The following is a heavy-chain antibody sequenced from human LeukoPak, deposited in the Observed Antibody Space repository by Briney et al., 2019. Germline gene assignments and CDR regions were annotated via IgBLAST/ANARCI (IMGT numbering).Heavy chain of an antibody. CDR3: VKGSYLITFGGVTPRFDP. V-gene: IGHV3-30*18. J-gene: IGHJ5*02. Sequence: PGRSLRLSCAASGFTFSSYGMHWVRQAPGKGLEWVAVISYDGSNKYYADSVKGRFTISRDNSKNTLYLQMNSLRAEDTAVYYCVKGSYLITFGGVTPRFDPWGQGTLVTVSS. CDR2: ISYDGSNK. CDR1: GFTFSSYG. D-gene: IGHD3-16*01.